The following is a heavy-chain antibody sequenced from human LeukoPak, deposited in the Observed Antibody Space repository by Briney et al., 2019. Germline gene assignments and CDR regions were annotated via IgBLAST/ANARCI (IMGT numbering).Heavy chain of an antibody. CDR2: ISWDGGST. CDR3: AKSPAADRRGYYYYYMDV. CDR1: GFTFDDYA. V-gene: IGHV3-43D*03. J-gene: IGHJ6*03. Sequence: GGSLRLSCAASGFTFDDYAMHWVRQAPGKGLEWVSLISWDGGSTYYADSVKGRFTISRDNSKNSLYLQMNSLRAEDTALYYCAKSPAADRRGYYYYYMDVWGKGTTVTVS. D-gene: IGHD6-13*01.